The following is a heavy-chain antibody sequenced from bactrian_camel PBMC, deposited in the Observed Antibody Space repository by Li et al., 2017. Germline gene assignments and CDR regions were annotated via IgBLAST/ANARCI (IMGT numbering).Heavy chain of an antibody. D-gene: IGHD1*01. J-gene: IGHJ4*01. CDR2: INSDGTTT. CDR1: GFTSNKCG. V-gene: IGHV3S1*01. Sequence: HVQLVESGGGSVQPGGSLRLSCTVPGFTSNKCGMDWYRQAAGKQREWVSGINSDGTTTNYKDSVKGRFTISKDNVKNTLYLQMNSLKPEDTAMYYCAADSATDCVVNGIWLHYDYNYWGQGTQVTVS. CDR3: AADSATDCVVNGIWLHYDYNY.